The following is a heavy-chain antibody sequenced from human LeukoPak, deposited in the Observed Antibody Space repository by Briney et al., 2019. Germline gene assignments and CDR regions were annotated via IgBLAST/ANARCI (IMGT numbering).Heavy chain of an antibody. V-gene: IGHV1-69*02. CDR3: AAEPGFHTRWFDP. D-gene: IGHD1-14*01. CDR2: IIPILGIA. Sequence: SVKVSCKASGGTFSSYTISWVRQAPGQGLEWMGRIIPILGIANYAQKFQGRVTITADKSTSTAYMELSSLRSEDTAVYYCAAEPGFHTRWFDPWGQGTLVTGSS. CDR1: GGTFSSYT. J-gene: IGHJ5*02.